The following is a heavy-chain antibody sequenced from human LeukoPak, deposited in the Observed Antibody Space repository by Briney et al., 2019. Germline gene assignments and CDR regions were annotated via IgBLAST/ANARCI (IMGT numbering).Heavy chain of an antibody. J-gene: IGHJ4*02. CDR3: ARGRDGYNFLNRGEYYYFDY. D-gene: IGHD5-24*01. Sequence: SETLSLTCTVSGGSISSYYWSWIRQPAGKGLEWIGRIYTSGSTNYNPSLKSRVTISVDTSKNQFSLKLNSVTAADTAVYYCARGRDGYNFLNRGEYYYFDYWGQGTLVTVSS. V-gene: IGHV4-4*07. CDR1: GGSISSYY. CDR2: IYTSGST.